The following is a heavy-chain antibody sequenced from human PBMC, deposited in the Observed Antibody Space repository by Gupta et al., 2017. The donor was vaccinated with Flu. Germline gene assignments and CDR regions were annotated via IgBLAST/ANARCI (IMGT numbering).Heavy chain of an antibody. V-gene: IGHV3-30*18. J-gene: IGHJ6*02. D-gene: IGHD6-25*01. CDR3: AKDRVRRSSGYGMDV. CDR1: GFTFSNYG. CDR2: ISYDGVNK. Sequence: QVQLVESGGGVVQPGGSLRLSCAVCGFTFSNYGFYWVRQAPGKGLEWVSVISYDGVNKNYADSVKGRFTISRDNSKNTLYMQMNNLRTEDTAVYYCAKDRVRRSSGYGMDVWGQGTTVTVSS.